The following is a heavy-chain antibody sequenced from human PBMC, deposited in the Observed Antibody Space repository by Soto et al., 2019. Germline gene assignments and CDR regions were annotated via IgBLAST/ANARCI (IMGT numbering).Heavy chain of an antibody. D-gene: IGHD1-26*01. J-gene: IGHJ4*02. CDR1: GFTFSSYA. Sequence: GGSLRLSCAASGFTFSSYAMHWVRQAPGKGLEWVAVISYDGSNKYYADSVKGRFTISRDNSKNTLYLQMNSLRAEDTAVYYCARGGKWELLRYYFDYWGQGTLVTVSS. V-gene: IGHV3-30-3*01. CDR3: ARGGKWELLRYYFDY. CDR2: ISYDGSNK.